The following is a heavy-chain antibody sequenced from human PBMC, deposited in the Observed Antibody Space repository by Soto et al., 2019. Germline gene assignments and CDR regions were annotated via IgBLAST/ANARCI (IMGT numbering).Heavy chain of an antibody. CDR1: GFTFSSYG. J-gene: IGHJ6*02. V-gene: IGHV3-30*18. D-gene: IGHD6-13*01. CDR3: AKDRGIAAAAYYYYGMDV. Sequence: PGGSLRLSCAASGFTFSSYGMHWVRQAPGKGLEWVAVISYDGSNKYYADSVKGRFTISRDNSKNTLYLQMNSLRAEDTAVYYCAKDRGIAAAAYYYYGMDVWGQGTTVTVSS. CDR2: ISYDGSNK.